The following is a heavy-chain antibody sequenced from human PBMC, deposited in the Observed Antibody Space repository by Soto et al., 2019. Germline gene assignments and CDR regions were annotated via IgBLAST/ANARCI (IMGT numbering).Heavy chain of an antibody. CDR2: IIPIFGTA. Sequence: SVKVSCKASGGTFSSYAISWVRQAPGQGLEWMGGIIPIFGTANYAQKFQGRVTITADESTSTAYMELSSLRSEDTAVYYCARSPPSMVVTPYYYYGMDVWGQGTTVTVSS. V-gene: IGHV1-69*13. D-gene: IGHD2-15*01. CDR1: GGTFSSYA. CDR3: ARSPPSMVVTPYYYYGMDV. J-gene: IGHJ6*02.